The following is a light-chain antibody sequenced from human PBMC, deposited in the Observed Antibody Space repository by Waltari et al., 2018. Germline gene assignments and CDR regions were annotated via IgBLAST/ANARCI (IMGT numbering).Light chain of an antibody. CDR2: EAT. CDR3: CSYTGSSTSYG. V-gene: IGLV2-23*01. J-gene: IGLJ1*01. CDR1: CTDLASYNL. Sequence: QSALSQSASVSGSPGQSLTITCTGACTDLASYNLVAWYQHHPNSAPKLIIYEATKRPSGISHRFSGAKSGATASLRISGLQADDEADYYCCSYTGSSTSYGCGGGTKVTVL.